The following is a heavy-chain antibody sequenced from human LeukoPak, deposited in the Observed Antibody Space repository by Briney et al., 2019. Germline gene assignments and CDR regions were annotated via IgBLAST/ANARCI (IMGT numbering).Heavy chain of an antibody. Sequence: GGSLRLSCAASGFTFSNAWMSWVRQAPGKGLEWVGRIKSKTDGGTTDYAAPVKGRFTIPRDDSKNTLYLQMNSLKTEDTAVYYCTTDGAYNWNDVAWFDPWGQGTLVTVSS. V-gene: IGHV3-15*01. D-gene: IGHD1-1*01. J-gene: IGHJ5*02. CDR3: TTDGAYNWNDVAWFDP. CDR2: IKSKTDGGTT. CDR1: GFTFSNAW.